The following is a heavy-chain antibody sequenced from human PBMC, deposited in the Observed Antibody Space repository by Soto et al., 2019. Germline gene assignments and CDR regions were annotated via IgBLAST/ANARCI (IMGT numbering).Heavy chain of an antibody. Sequence: LEVSRIRSGAPSGITFSIYQITRVRHAPGKGLEWLSYLNGEISTIYDADSVKGRFTMSRDNANNSLYLQLNSLSAEYTSLYYSATDSHGNYYNGDFDYWGQGTLLT. D-gene: IGHD3-22*01. J-gene: IGHJ4*02. V-gene: IGHV3-48*03. CDR3: ATDSHGNYYNGDFDY. CDR2: LNGEISTI. CDR1: GITFSIYQ.